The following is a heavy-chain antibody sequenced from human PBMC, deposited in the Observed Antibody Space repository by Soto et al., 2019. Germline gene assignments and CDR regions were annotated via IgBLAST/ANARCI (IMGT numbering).Heavy chain of an antibody. CDR2: ISYDGSNK. D-gene: IGHD5-18*01. Sequence: QVQLVESGGSVVQPGRSLRLSCAASGFTFSSYGMHWVRQAPGKGLEWVAVISYDGSNKYYADSVKGRFTISRDNSKNTLYLQMNSLRAEDTAVYYCAKEALISPDMATADYYYYGMDVWGQGTTVTVSS. CDR1: GFTFSSYG. V-gene: IGHV3-30*18. CDR3: AKEALISPDMATADYYYYGMDV. J-gene: IGHJ6*02.